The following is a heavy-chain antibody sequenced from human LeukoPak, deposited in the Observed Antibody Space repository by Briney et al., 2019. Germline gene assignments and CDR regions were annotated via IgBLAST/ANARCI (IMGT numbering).Heavy chain of an antibody. D-gene: IGHD3-10*01. Sequence: PSETLSLTCTVSSDXISDYYCGWIRQPPGKGLEWIGYISYSGGVSYSPSLKPPVTISLDTSKNQVSLKLSSVTAADTAIYYCVRVHYSSGSLSSWFDPWGRGILVTVSS. CDR2: ISYSGGV. CDR3: VRVHYSSGSLSSWFDP. J-gene: IGHJ5*02. V-gene: IGHV4-59*08. CDR1: SDXISDYY.